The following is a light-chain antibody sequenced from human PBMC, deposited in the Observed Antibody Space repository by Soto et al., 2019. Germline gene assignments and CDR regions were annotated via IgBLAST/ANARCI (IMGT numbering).Light chain of an antibody. V-gene: IGKV1-33*01. CDR1: QDISNY. J-gene: IGKJ3*01. CDR3: QQYDNPLVT. CDR2: DAS. Sequence: DIQMTQSPSSLSASVGDRVTITCQASQDISNYLNWYQQKPGKAPKLLIYDASNLETGVPSRFSGSGSGTDFTFTISSLQPEDIATYYCQQYDNPLVTFDPGTKVDIK.